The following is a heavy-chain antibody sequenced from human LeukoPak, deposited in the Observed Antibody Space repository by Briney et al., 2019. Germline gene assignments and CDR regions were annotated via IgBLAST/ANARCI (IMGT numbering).Heavy chain of an antibody. J-gene: IGHJ3*02. V-gene: IGHV1-8*01. CDR3: ARGRDYDFWSGYYTGIGAFDI. Sequence: ASVKVTCKASVYTFTTYDINWVRQATGQGLAWMGWMNPNSGNTGYAQKFQGRVTMTRNTSISTAYMELSSLRSEDTAVYYCARGRDYDFWSGYYTGIGAFDIWGQGTMVTVSS. D-gene: IGHD3-3*01. CDR1: VYTFTTYD. CDR2: MNPNSGNT.